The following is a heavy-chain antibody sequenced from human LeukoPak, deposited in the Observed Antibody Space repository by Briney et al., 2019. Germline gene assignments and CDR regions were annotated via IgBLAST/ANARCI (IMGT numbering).Heavy chain of an antibody. D-gene: IGHD6-19*01. CDR3: ARDRMDGSGWYFGY. CDR1: GFTFSTYS. CDR2: ISSSSTI. Sequence: GGSLRLSCAASGFTFSTYSMNWVRQAPGKGLEWVSYISSSSTIYYADSVKGRFTISRDNAKNSLYLQMNSLRAEDTAVYYCARDRMDGSGWYFGYWGQGTLVTVSS. V-gene: IGHV3-48*04. J-gene: IGHJ4*02.